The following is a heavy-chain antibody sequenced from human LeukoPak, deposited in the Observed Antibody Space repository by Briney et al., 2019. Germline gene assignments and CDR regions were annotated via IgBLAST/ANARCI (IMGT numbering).Heavy chain of an antibody. CDR1: GYTFTGYY. V-gene: IGHV1-2*02. CDR2: INPNSGGT. J-gene: IGHJ5*02. Sequence: WASVKVSCKASGYTFTGYYMHWVRQAPGQGLEWMGWINPNSGGTNYAQKFQGRVTMTRDTSISTAYMELSRLRSDDTAVYYCARGDTYYYGSGSFWFDPWGQGTLVTVSS. D-gene: IGHD3-10*01. CDR3: ARGDTYYYGSGSFWFDP.